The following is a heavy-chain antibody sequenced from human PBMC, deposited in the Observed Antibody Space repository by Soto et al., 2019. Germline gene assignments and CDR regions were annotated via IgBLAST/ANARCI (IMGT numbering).Heavy chain of an antibody. CDR3: AREYYDSSGFWSRKPYYYYGMDV. CDR2: IIPTFGTA. Sequence: SVKVSCKASGGTFSSYAISWVRQAPGQGLEWMGGIIPTFGTANYAQKFQGRVTITADESTSTAYMELSSLRSEDTAVYYCAREYYDSSGFWSRKPYYYYGMDVWGQGTLVTVSS. D-gene: IGHD3-22*01. V-gene: IGHV1-69*13. J-gene: IGHJ6*02. CDR1: GGTFSSYA.